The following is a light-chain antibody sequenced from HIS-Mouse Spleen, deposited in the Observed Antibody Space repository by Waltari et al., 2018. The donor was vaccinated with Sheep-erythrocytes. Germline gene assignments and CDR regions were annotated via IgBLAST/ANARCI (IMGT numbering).Light chain of an antibody. Sequence: DIQMTQSPSSLSASVGDRVTITCRASQSISSYLNWYQQKPGKAPTLLIYAASRLQSGVPSRFSGSGSGTDFTLTISSLQPEDFATYYCQQSYSTPQFTFGPGTKVDIK. CDR3: QQSYSTPQFT. J-gene: IGKJ3*01. CDR1: QSISSY. CDR2: AAS. V-gene: IGKV1-39*01.